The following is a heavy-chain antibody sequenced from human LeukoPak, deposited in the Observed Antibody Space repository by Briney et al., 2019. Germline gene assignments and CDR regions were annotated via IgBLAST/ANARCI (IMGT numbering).Heavy chain of an antibody. J-gene: IGHJ4*02. V-gene: IGHV3-23*01. D-gene: IGHD4-17*01. CDR3: AKDTVTTDYFDY. CDR1: GFTFSSYW. CDR2: ISGSGGST. Sequence: GGSLRLSCAASGFTFSSYWMNWVRQAPGKGLEWVSAISGSGGSTYYADSVKGRFTISRDNSKNTLYLQMNSLRAEDTAVYYCAKDTVTTDYFDYWGQGTLVTVSS.